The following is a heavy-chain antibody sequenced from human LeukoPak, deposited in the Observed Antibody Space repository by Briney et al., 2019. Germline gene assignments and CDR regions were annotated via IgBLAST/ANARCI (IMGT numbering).Heavy chain of an antibody. J-gene: IGHJ3*02. CDR1: GFTFSSYW. Sequence: GGSLRLSCAASGFTFSSYWMSWVRQAPGKGLEWVANIKQDGSEKYYVDSVKGRFTISRDNAKNSLYLQMNSLRAEDTAVYYCAREAITMVRGVISDAFDIWGQGTMVTVSS. D-gene: IGHD3-10*01. CDR3: AREAITMVRGVISDAFDI. V-gene: IGHV3-7*01. CDR2: IKQDGSEK.